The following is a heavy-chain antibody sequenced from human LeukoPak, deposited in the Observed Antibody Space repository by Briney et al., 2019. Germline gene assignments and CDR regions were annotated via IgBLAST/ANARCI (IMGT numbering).Heavy chain of an antibody. V-gene: IGHV3-7*01. J-gene: IGHJ5*02. CDR2: IKQDGSEK. CDR1: GFTFSSYW. Sequence: GGSLRLSCAASGFTFSSYWMSWVRQAPGKGLEWVANIKQDGSEKYYVDSVKGRFTVSRDNAKNSLYLQMNSLRAEDTAVYYCARDDCSSTSCYHNWFDPWGQGTLVTVSS. D-gene: IGHD2-2*01. CDR3: ARDDCSSTSCYHNWFDP.